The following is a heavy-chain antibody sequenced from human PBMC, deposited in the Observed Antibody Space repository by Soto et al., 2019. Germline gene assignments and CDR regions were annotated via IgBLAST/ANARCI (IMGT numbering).Heavy chain of an antibody. J-gene: IGHJ3*02. V-gene: IGHV3-21*01. CDR1: GFTFSNYT. CDR3: ARDRSLNDAFDI. Sequence: GGSLRLSCAASGFTFSNYTMNWVRQAPGKGLEWVSSISSSSSYIYYADSVKGRFTISRDNAKSSLYLQMNSLRGEDTAVYYCARDRSLNDAFDIWGQGTMVTVSS. CDR2: ISSSSSYI.